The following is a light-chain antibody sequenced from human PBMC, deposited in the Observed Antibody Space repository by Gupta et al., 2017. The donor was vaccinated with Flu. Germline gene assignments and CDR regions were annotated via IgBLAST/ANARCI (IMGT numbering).Light chain of an antibody. Sequence: DLLMPPSPSSLSASVGDRVTITCRASRGISHWLVWYQQKPGKAPKLRIYEASNLQSGVPSRFSGSGSGTEFTLTINSLQPEDFATYYCQQSNTCPGTFGPGTKVEIK. CDR2: EAS. CDR3: QQSNTCPGT. CDR1: RGISHW. J-gene: IGKJ3*01. V-gene: IGKV1-12*01.